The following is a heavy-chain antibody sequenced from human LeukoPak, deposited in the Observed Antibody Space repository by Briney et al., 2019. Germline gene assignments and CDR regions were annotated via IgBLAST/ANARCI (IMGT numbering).Heavy chain of an antibody. D-gene: IGHD3-10*01. V-gene: IGHV5-51*01. CDR3: ACHIGSGSYFPDY. CDR1: GYSCTSYW. J-gene: IGHJ4*02. Sequence: GESLKISCKGSGYSCTSYWIGWVRQMPGKGLEWMGIIYPGDSATRYSPSFQGQVTISADKFISTAYLQWSSLKASDTAMYYCACHIGSGSYFPDYWGQGSLVTVSS. CDR2: IYPGDSAT.